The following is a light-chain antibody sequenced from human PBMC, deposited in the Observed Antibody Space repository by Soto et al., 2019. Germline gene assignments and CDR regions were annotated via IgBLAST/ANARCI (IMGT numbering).Light chain of an antibody. Sequence: QSVLTQPPSASGTPGQRVTISYSGSISNIGGNTVNWYQQLPGTPPKLLMYSTNQRPSGVPDRFSGSKSGTSASLAISGLQSEDEADYFCAAWDDSLNGYVFGTGTKSPS. CDR2: STN. V-gene: IGLV1-44*01. J-gene: IGLJ1*01. CDR1: ISNIGGNT. CDR3: AAWDDSLNGYV.